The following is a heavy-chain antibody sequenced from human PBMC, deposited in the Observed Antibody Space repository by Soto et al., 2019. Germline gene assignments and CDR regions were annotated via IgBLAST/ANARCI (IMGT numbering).Heavy chain of an antibody. D-gene: IGHD1-26*01. CDR3: ARHEGMGVYYGMDV. CDR2: IYYSGGT. Sequence: QLQLQGSGPGLVKPSETLSLTCIVSGGSISSSSYYWGWIRQPPGKGLEWIGTIYYSGGTYYNPSLMSRVTISVDTSKNQFSLRLSSVTAADTAVYYCARHEGMGVYYGMDVWGQGTTVTVSS. J-gene: IGHJ6*02. CDR1: GGSISSSSYY. V-gene: IGHV4-39*01.